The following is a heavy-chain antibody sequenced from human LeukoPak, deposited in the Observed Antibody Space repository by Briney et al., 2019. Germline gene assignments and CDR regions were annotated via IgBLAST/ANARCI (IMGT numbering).Heavy chain of an antibody. J-gene: IGHJ4*02. V-gene: IGHV1-2*02. D-gene: IGHD4-17*01. Sequence: ASVNVSCKASGYAFTGYYMHWVRQAPGQGLEWMGWINPPSGGTNYAQKFQGRVTMTRDTSISTAYMELSRLTSDDTAVYYCARADYGHYFDYWGQGTLVTVSS. CDR1: GYAFTGYY. CDR2: INPPSGGT. CDR3: ARADYGHYFDY.